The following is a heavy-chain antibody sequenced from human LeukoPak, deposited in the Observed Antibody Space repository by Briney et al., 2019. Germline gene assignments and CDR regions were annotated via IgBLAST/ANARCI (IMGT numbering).Heavy chain of an antibody. CDR2: INTNTGNP. J-gene: IGHJ4*02. CDR3: ARDSGDYVDTADY. D-gene: IGHD5-18*01. CDR1: GYTFTSYG. Sequence: ASVKVSCKASGYTFTSYGISWVRQAPGQGLEWMGWINTNTGNPTYAQGFTGRFVFSLDTSVSTAYLQISSLKAEDTAVYYCARDSGDYVDTADYWGQGTLVTVSS. V-gene: IGHV7-4-1*02.